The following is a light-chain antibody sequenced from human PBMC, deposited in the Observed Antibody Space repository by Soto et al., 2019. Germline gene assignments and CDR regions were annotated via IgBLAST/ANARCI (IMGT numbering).Light chain of an antibody. CDR3: QQYNSVSLLT. V-gene: IGKV3-20*01. J-gene: IGKJ4*01. CDR2: STS. CDR1: QRFGSSN. Sequence: EIVLTQSPGTLSLSPGERGTLSCRASQRFGSSNLAWYQQKPGQAPRLLIYSTSSRATGIPDRFSGSGSGTDFTLTISSLQPDDFATYYCQQYNSVSLLTFGGGTKVDIK.